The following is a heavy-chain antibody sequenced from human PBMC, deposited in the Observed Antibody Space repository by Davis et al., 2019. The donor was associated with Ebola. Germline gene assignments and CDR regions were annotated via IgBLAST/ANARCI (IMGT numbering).Heavy chain of an antibody. CDR2: IYYSGST. J-gene: IGHJ4*02. CDR1: GGSFSGYY. Sequence: SETLSLTCAVYGGSFSGYYWSWIRQPPGKGLEWIGYIYYSGSTHYNPSLKSRVTISVDTSKNQFSLKLSSVTAADTAVYYCARLTYGMTYDYWGQGTLVTVSS. CDR3: ARLTYGMTYDY. V-gene: IGHV4-59*01. D-gene: IGHD3-9*01.